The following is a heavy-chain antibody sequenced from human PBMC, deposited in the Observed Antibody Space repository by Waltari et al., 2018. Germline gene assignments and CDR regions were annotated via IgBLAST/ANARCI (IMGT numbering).Heavy chain of an antibody. CDR1: GGSFSSFY. V-gene: IGHV4-34*01. J-gene: IGHJ4*02. Sequence: QVQLRQWGAGLLKPSETLSLTCAVYGGSFSSFYWTWFRQSPGQGLQWIGEINQSVGTSYNPSLKRRVTISVDTSKSQFSLRLNYVTAADRAVYFCARGSGDGLFDYWSQGSLVTVSS. D-gene: IGHD6-19*01. CDR2: INQSVGT. CDR3: ARGSGDGLFDY.